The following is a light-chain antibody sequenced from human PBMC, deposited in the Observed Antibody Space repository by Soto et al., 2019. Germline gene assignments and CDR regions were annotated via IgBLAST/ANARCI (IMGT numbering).Light chain of an antibody. V-gene: IGLV2-14*01. CDR3: SSFTTSYFYV. J-gene: IGLJ1*01. CDR2: GVT. Sequence: QSVLTQPSSLSGSPGQSITISCTGSVSDIGAYNYVSWYQQHPGKAPKLLIHGVTRRPSGVSSRFSASKSAYTASLTISGLQAEDEANYYCSSFTTSYFYVFGPGTKVNVL. CDR1: VSDIGAYNY.